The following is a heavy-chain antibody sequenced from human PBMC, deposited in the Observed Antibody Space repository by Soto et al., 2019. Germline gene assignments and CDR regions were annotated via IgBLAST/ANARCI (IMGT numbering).Heavy chain of an antibody. D-gene: IGHD3-10*01. CDR2: ITSNSRNI. CDR3: VRVHYVSGWGPGY. Sequence: EVQLVESGGGLVKAGGSLRLSCVGSGFSFSSYSMNWVRQAPGKGLEWVSSITSNSRNIYYGDSMKGRFTISRDNAKNSLYLQMDSLRADDTALYYCVRVHYVSGWGPGYWGRGTLVTVSS. V-gene: IGHV3-21*01. CDR1: GFSFSSYS. J-gene: IGHJ4*02.